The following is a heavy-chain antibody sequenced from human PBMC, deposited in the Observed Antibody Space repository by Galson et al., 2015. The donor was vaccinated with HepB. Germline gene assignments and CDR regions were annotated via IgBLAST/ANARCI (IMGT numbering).Heavy chain of an antibody. J-gene: IGHJ6*02. V-gene: IGHV4-39*01. CDR3: ARYFDWLRSYYYGMDV. CDR1: GGSISSSSYY. D-gene: IGHD3-9*01. Sequence: LSLTCTVSGGSISSSSYYWGWIRQPPGKGLEWIGSIYYSGSTYYNPSLKSRVTISVDTSKNQFSLKLSSVTAADTAVYYCARYFDWLRSYYYGMDVWGQGTTVTVSS. CDR2: IYYSGST.